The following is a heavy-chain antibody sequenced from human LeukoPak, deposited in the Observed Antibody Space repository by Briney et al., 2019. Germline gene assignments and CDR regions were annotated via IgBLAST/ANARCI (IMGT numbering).Heavy chain of an antibody. Sequence: PSETLSLTCAVYGGSFSGYYWSWIRQPPGKGLEWIGEINHSGSTNYNPSLKSRVTISVDTSKNQFSLKLNSVTAADTAVYYCARLDPWYFDLWGRGTLVTVSS. CDR3: ARLDPWYFDL. D-gene: IGHD3/OR15-3a*01. J-gene: IGHJ2*01. V-gene: IGHV4-34*01. CDR2: INHSGST. CDR1: GGSFSGYY.